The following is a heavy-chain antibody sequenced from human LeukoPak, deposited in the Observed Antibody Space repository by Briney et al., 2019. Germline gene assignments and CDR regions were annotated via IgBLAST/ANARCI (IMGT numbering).Heavy chain of an antibody. CDR2: ISAGGGST. J-gene: IGHJ4*02. D-gene: IGHD4-17*01. Sequence: VQPGGSLRLSCAASGFTFSSYAMNWVRQAPGKGLEWVSAISAGGGSTYYADSVKGRFTISRDNSKNTLHLQMNSLRAEDTAVYYCAKSDTTVTTDFDYWGQGTLVTVSS. V-gene: IGHV3-23*01. CDR1: GFTFSSYA. CDR3: AKSDTTVTTDFDY.